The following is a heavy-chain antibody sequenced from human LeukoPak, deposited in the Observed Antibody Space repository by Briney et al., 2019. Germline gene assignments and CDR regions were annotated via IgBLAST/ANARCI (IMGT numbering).Heavy chain of an antibody. D-gene: IGHD2-2*01. CDR1: GFTFSSYG. CDR2: IRYDGSNK. J-gene: IGHJ6*03. CDR3: AKARNIVVVPAAMEYYMDV. V-gene: IGHV3-30*02. Sequence: PGGSLRLSSAASGFTFSSYGMHWVRQAPGKGLEWAIFIRYDGSNKYYADSVKGRFTISRDNSKNTLYLQMNSLRAEDTAVYYCAKARNIVVVPAAMEYYMDVWGKGTTVTISS.